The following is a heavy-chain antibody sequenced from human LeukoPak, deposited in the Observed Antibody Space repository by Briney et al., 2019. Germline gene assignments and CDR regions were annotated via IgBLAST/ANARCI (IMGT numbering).Heavy chain of an antibody. Sequence: GGSLRLSCAASGFTFSSYGTSWVRQAPGKGLEWVSAISGSGGSTYYADSVKGRFTISRDNSKNTLYLQMNSLRAEDTAVYYCAKGRGYSYGPNSGFDYWGQGTLVTVSS. V-gene: IGHV3-23*01. CDR3: AKGRGYSYGPNSGFDY. CDR1: GFTFSSYG. J-gene: IGHJ4*02. D-gene: IGHD5-18*01. CDR2: ISGSGGST.